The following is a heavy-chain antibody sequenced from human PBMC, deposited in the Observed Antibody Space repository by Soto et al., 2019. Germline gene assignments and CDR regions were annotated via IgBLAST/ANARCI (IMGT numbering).Heavy chain of an antibody. V-gene: IGHV3-48*02. CDR3: AREDILGARSFDY. J-gene: IGHJ4*02. CDR2: ISSGSKTI. CDR1: GFTFSGYS. D-gene: IGHD1-26*01. Sequence: PGGSLRRSWAASGFTFSGYSVNWVRQGPGKGLEWVSYISSGSKTIYYADSVKGRFTVSRDNARNSQYLQMNSLRDEDTAVYYCAREDILGARSFDYWGQGTLVTVSS.